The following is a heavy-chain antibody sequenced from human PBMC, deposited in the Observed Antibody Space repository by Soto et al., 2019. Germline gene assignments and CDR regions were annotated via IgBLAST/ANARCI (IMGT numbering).Heavy chain of an antibody. D-gene: IGHD3-10*01. CDR3: ARLSLLWFGELLYGMDV. CDR1: GYSFTNYW. Sequence: GESLKISCKCSGYSFTNYWISWVRQMPGKGLEWMGRIDPSDSYTNYSPSFQGHVTISADKSISTAYLQWSSLKASDTAMYYCARLSLLWFGELLYGMDVWGQGTTVTVSS. CDR2: IDPSDSYT. J-gene: IGHJ6*02. V-gene: IGHV5-10-1*01.